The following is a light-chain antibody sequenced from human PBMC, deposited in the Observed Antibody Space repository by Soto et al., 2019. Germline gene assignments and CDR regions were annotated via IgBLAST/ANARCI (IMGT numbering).Light chain of an antibody. V-gene: IGLV2-14*01. CDR1: RTDIGTYNS. J-gene: IGLJ3*02. CDR2: EVI. Sequence: QSALTQPASVSGSPGRSITISCTGTRTDIGTYNSVSWYQHHPGKAPKLLIFEVIDRPSGVSDRFSGSKSGNTASLTISSLQFEDEADYYCCSYTTTYTLVFGGGTKLTVL. CDR3: CSYTTTYTLV.